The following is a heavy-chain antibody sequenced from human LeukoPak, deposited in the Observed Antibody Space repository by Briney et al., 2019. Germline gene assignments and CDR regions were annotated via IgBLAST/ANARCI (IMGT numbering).Heavy chain of an antibody. D-gene: IGHD2-15*01. CDR1: GGSFSGYY. V-gene: IGHV4-34*01. Sequence: SETLSLTCAVYGGSFSGYYWSWIRQPPGKGLEWIGEINHSGSTNYNPSLKSRVTISVDTSKNQFSLKLSSVTAADTAVYYCARALGYCSGGSCRKNYYYYYGMDVWGQGTTVTVSS. J-gene: IGHJ6*02. CDR2: INHSGST. CDR3: ARALGYCSGGSCRKNYYYYYGMDV.